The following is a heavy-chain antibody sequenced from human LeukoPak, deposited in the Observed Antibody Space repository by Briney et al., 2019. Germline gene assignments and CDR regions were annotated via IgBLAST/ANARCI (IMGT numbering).Heavy chain of an antibody. CDR3: ARGSGHCSGGSCRNWFDP. CDR1: GGTFSSYA. Sequence: SVKVSCTASGGTFSSYAISWVRQAPGQGLEWMGGIIPIFGTANYAQKFQGRVTITADESTSTAYMELSSLRSEDTAVYYCARGSGHCSGGSCRNWFDPWGQGTLVTVSS. CDR2: IIPIFGTA. D-gene: IGHD2-15*01. J-gene: IGHJ5*02. V-gene: IGHV1-69*13.